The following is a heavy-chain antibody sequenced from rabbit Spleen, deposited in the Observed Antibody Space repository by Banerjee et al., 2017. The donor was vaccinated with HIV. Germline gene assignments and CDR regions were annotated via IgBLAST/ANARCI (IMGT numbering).Heavy chain of an antibody. Sequence: QSLEESGGGLVKPGASLTLTCTASGFSFSSNWICWVRQAPGKGLEWIACIDTNDGDTDFATVPKGRFSSSKTSSTTVTLQMTSLSAADTATYFCARDTSSSFSSYGMDLGGPCTLGTV. CDR3: ARDTSSSFSSYGMDL. CDR2: IDTNDGDT. J-gene: IGHJ6*01. V-gene: IGHV1S40*01. CDR1: GFSFSSNW. D-gene: IGHD1-1*01.